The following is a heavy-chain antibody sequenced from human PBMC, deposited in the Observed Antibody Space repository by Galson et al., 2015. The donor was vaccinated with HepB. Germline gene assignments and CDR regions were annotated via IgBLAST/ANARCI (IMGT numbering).Heavy chain of an antibody. D-gene: IGHD2-15*01. Sequence: LTCTVSGGSITSDYWSWIRQPPGKGLEWVGYIHYTGSTNYNPSLKSRVSISVDTSKNQFSLRSDDTAVYYCARDRSGCSGGSCYSDFDYWGQGTLVTVSS. CDR3: ARDRSGCSGGSCYSDFDY. CDR2: IHYTGST. V-gene: IGHV4-59*01. CDR1: GGSITSDY. J-gene: IGHJ4*02.